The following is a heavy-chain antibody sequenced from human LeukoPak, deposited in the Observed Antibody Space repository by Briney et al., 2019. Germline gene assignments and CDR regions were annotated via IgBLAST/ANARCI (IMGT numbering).Heavy chain of an antibody. CDR3: ARTGAYYDSSGYYLPPNAFDI. V-gene: IGHV4-31*03. CDR1: GGSISSGGYY. J-gene: IGHJ3*02. D-gene: IGHD3-22*01. Sequence: SQTLSLTCTVSGGSISSGGYYWSWIRQHPGKGLEWIGYIYYSGSTYYNPSLKSRVTISVDTSKNQFSLKLSSVTAADTAVYYCARTGAYYDSSGYYLPPNAFDIWGQGTMVTVYS. CDR2: IYYSGST.